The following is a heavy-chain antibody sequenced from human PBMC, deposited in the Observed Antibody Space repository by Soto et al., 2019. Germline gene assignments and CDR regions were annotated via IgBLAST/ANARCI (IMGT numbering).Heavy chain of an antibody. CDR3: AARHITIFGVVIRDYYYYGMDV. D-gene: IGHD3-3*01. Sequence: PGGSLRLSCAASGFTFSSYGMHWVRQAPGKGLEWVAVISYDGSNKYYADSVKGRFTISRDNSKNTLYLQMNSLRAEDTAVYYCAARHITIFGVVIRDYYYYGMDVLGQGTTVTVSS. V-gene: IGHV3-30*03. CDR2: ISYDGSNK. CDR1: GFTFSSYG. J-gene: IGHJ6*02.